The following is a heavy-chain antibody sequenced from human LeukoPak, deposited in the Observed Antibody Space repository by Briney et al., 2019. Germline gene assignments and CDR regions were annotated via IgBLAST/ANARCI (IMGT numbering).Heavy chain of an antibody. J-gene: IGHJ4*02. CDR2: ISGSGGST. D-gene: IGHD2-15*01. CDR3: AKDMVVDIVVVVAAYFDY. Sequence: GGSLRLSCAASGFTFSSYAMSWVRQAPGKGLEWVSAISGSGGSTYYADSVKGRFTISRDNSKNTLYLQMNSLRAEDTAVYYCAKDMVVDIVVVVAAYFDYWGQGTRVTVSS. V-gene: IGHV3-23*01. CDR1: GFTFSSYA.